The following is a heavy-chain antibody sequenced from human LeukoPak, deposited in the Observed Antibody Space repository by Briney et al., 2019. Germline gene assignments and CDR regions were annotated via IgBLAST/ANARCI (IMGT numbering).Heavy chain of an antibody. CDR3: ARHPGEFSRFLEWPSRAFDI. CDR2: IYHSGST. V-gene: IGHV4-4*03. CDR1: GGSISSCNW. D-gene: IGHD3-3*01. J-gene: IGHJ3*02. Sequence: PGTLSLTCAVSGGSISSCNWWSWVRQPPGKGLEWIGEIYHSGSTNYNPSLKSRVTISVDTSKNQFSLKLSSVTAADTAVYYCARHPGEFSRFLEWPSRAFDIWGQGTMVTVSS.